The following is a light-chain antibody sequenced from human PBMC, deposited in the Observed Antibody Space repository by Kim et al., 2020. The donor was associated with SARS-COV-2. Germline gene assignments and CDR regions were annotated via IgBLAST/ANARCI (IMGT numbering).Light chain of an antibody. CDR3: QQSYSSPRT. J-gene: IGKJ1*01. CDR1: KRISSY. Sequence: AAVGDRVTTTSRPSKRISSYLKWYQQKQAKAATLLIYAAASLQSRVPSTCCGSGAGTDFTLTIISIQPEDFATYYCQQSYSSPRTFGQGTKVDIK. CDR2: AAA. V-gene: IGKV1-39*01.